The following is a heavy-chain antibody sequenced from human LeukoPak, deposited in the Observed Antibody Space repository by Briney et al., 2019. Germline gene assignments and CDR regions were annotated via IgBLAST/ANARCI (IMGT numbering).Heavy chain of an antibody. J-gene: IGHJ4*02. CDR1: GFTFSSYA. D-gene: IGHD6-13*01. Sequence: GGSLRLSCAASGFTFSSYAMSWVRQAPGKGLEWVSAISGSGGSTYYADSVKGRFTISRDNSKNTLYLQMNSLRAEDTAVYYCAKVKAAAGTKQSGYFDYWGQGTLVTVSS. CDR2: ISGSGGST. V-gene: IGHV3-23*01. CDR3: AKVKAAAGTKQSGYFDY.